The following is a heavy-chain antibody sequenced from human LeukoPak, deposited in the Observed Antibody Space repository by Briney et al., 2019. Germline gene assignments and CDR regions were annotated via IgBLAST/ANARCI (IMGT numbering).Heavy chain of an antibody. Sequence: GGSLRLSCAASGFTFTTYWMSWVRQAPGKGLEWVANINQDGVEKYYVASVRGRLTISRDNAKNSMYVQMNSLRAEDTAVYYCARGFDGYYGFDLWGQGTMATVSS. CDR1: GFTFTTYW. D-gene: IGHD5-24*01. CDR3: ARGFDGYYGFDL. CDR2: INQDGVEK. J-gene: IGHJ3*01. V-gene: IGHV3-7*05.